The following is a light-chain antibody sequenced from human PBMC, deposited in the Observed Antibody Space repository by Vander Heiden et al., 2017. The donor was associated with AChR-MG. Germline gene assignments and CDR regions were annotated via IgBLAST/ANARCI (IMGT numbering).Light chain of an antibody. V-gene: IGKV3-20*01. CDR1: QSVSSSY. Sequence: EIVFTQSLGTLSLSPGERATLSCRASQSVSSSYLAWYQQKPGEAPRLLIYGAASRATGSPASFSSSGSVTDFTLTISSLEPEDFAVYYCQHYCSSPGYTFGQGTKLEIK. CDR2: GAA. J-gene: IGKJ2*01. CDR3: QHYCSSPGYT.